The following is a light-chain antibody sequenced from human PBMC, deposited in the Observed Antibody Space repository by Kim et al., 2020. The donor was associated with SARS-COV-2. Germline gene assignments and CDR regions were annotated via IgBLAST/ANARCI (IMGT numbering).Light chain of an antibody. V-gene: IGKV1-33*01. Sequence: DIQMTQSPSSLSASVGDRVTITCQASQDISNYLIWYQQKPGKAPKLLIYDASNLETGVPSRFSGSGSGTDFTFTISSLQPEDIATYYCQQYDNLPPPTFGPGTKVDIK. J-gene: IGKJ3*01. CDR2: DAS. CDR3: QQYDNLPPPT. CDR1: QDISNY.